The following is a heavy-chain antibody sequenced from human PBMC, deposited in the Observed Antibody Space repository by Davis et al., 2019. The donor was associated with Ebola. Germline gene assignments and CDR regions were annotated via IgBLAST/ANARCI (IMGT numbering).Heavy chain of an antibody. CDR2: IGANSDHI. V-gene: IGHV3-48*02. CDR1: GFTFSEYG. J-gene: IGHJ6*02. CDR3: ARRILGDSRGAVDV. D-gene: IGHD5-12*01. Sequence: GESLKISCAASGFTFSEYGMYWFRLAPGKGLEWLSYIGANSDHINSADSVEGRITISRDNVRHSLSLHMNGLRDDDTAVYYCARRILGDSRGAVDVWGQGTTVSVSS.